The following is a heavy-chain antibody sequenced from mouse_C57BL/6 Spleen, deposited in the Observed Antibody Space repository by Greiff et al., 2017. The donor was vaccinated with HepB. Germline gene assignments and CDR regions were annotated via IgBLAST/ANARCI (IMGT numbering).Heavy chain of an antibody. D-gene: IGHD2-3*01. CDR1: GFTFSSYA. V-gene: IGHV5-9-1*02. J-gene: IGHJ4*01. CDR2: ISSGGDYI. Sequence: EVMLVESGEGLVKPGGSLKLSCAASGFTFSSYAMSWVRQTPEKRLEWVAYISSGGDYIYYADTVKGRFTISRDNARNALYLQMSSLKSEDTAMYYCTEGGYYESYAMDYWGQGTSVTVSS. CDR3: TEGGYYESYAMDY.